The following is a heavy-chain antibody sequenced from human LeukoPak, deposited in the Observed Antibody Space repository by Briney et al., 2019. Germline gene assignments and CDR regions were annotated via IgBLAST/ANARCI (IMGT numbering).Heavy chain of an antibody. CDR3: ARGQKYRSGYTVTELGSGYFDY. J-gene: IGHJ4*02. D-gene: IGHD5-18*01. CDR2: INHNAFT. Sequence: ASVTLSLTCAVYGGSFNTYYWSWIRQPPGKGLEWIGDINHNAFTNYNPSLKNRVTITIDTSKNQFSLRLSSVTAADTAVYYCARGQKYRSGYTVTELGSGYFDYWGQGPLVTVSS. V-gene: IGHV4-34*01. CDR1: GGSFNTYY.